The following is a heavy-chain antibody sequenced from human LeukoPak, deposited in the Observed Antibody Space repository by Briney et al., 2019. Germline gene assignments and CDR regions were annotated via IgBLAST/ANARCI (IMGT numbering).Heavy chain of an antibody. J-gene: IGHJ5*02. CDR1: GGSISSGDYY. Sequence: SQTLSLTCTVSGGSISSGDYYWSWIRQPPGKGLEWIGYIYYSGSTYYNPSLKSRVTISVDTSKNQFSLKLSSVTAADTALYYWARAIWAWFDPWGQGTQHTVSS. CDR2: IYYSGST. D-gene: IGHD3-16*01. V-gene: IGHV4-30-4*01. CDR3: ARAIWAWFDP.